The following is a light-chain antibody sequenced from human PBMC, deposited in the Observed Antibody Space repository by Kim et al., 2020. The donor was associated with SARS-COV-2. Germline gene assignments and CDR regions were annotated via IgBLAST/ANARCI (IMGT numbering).Light chain of an antibody. CDR1: QSVSSN. V-gene: IGKV3-15*01. J-gene: IGKJ2*03. Sequence: PGESAVLSCRASQSVSSNLAWYQQKPGQAPRLLIYGASTRATGIPARFSGSGSGTEFTLTISSLQSEDFAVYYCQQYNNWPPDSFGQGTKLEI. CDR3: QQYNNWPPDS. CDR2: GAS.